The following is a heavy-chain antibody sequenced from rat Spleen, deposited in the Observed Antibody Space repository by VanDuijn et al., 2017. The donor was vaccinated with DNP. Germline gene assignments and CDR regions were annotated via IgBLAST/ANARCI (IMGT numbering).Heavy chain of an antibody. CDR2: MWTGGKT. V-gene: IGHV2-43*01. CDR3: ARGGYYGPYYFDH. Sequence: QVQLRESGPGLVQPSQTLSLACTVSGFSLTSYHVHWLRQPSGKGLEWMGVMWTGGKTEYNSTVKSRLSISRDADKRQVFLKMNSLQIEDTATYYCARGGYYGPYYFDHWGQGVMVTVSS. J-gene: IGHJ2*01. CDR1: GFSLTSYH. D-gene: IGHD1-6*01.